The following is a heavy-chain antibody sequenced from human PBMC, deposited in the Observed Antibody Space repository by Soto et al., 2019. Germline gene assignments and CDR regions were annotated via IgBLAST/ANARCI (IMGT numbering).Heavy chain of an antibody. CDR3: ARDQGYCSGGSCYGAGY. CDR1: GFTFSSYW. V-gene: IGHV3-74*01. J-gene: IGHJ4*02. CDR2: INSDGSST. Sequence: GGSLRLSCAASGFTFSSYWMHWVRQAPGKGLVWVSRINSDGSSTGYADSVMGRFTISRDNAKNTLYLQMNSLRAEDTAVYYCARDQGYCSGGSCYGAGYWGQRTLVTVSS. D-gene: IGHD2-15*01.